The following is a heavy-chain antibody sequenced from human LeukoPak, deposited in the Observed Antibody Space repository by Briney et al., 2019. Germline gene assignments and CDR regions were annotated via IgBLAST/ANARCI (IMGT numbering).Heavy chain of an antibody. J-gene: IGHJ6*02. CDR3: ARGSLYGDYELNYYYGMDV. V-gene: IGHV1-69*04. Sequence: SVKVSCKASGYSFTRYAISWVRQAPGQGLEWMGRIIPILGIANYAQKFQGRVTITADKSTSTAYMELSSLRSEDTAVYYCARGSLYGDYELNYYYGMDVWGQGTTVTVSS. CDR2: IIPILGIA. D-gene: IGHD4-17*01. CDR1: GYSFTRYA.